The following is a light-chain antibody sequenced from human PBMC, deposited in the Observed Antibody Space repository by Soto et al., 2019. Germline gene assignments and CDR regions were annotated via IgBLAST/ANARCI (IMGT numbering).Light chain of an antibody. Sequence: DIQITQSPSSLSASVGDRVTITCRARQSISSYLNWYQQKPGKAPKLLIYAASSLQSRVPSRFSGSGSVTEFTSTIRSLQHADFEIYYCQQSYSTPLTFGGATNLEI. CDR1: QSISSY. V-gene: IGKV1-39*01. CDR3: QQSYSTPLT. CDR2: AAS. J-gene: IGKJ4*01.